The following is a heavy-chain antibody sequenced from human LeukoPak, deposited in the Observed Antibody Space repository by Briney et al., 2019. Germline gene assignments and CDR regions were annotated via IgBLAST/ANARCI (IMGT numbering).Heavy chain of an antibody. CDR3: ARVYLKRDYYDSSAYFSFDY. V-gene: IGHV1-69*01. D-gene: IGHD3-22*01. CDR2: IIPIFGTA. CDR1: GYTFTSYA. J-gene: IGHJ4*02. Sequence: GASVKVSCKASGYTFTSYAMHWVRQAPGQRLEWMGGIIPIFGTANYAQKFQGRITITADDSTSTAYMELSSLRSEDTAVYYCARVYLKRDYYDSSAYFSFDYWGQGTLVTVSS.